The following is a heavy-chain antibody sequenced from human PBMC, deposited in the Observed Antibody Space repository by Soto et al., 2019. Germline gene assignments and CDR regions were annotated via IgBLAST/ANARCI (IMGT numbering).Heavy chain of an antibody. CDR2: IYYSGST. Sequence: SETLSLTCTVSGGSISSSSYYWGWIRQPPGKGLEWIGSIYYSGSTYYNPSLKSRVTISVDTSKNQFSLKLSSVTAADTAVYYCARRVAIAAAGTAGWLGPFDYWGQGTLVTVSS. J-gene: IGHJ4*02. D-gene: IGHD6-13*01. CDR3: ARRVAIAAAGTAGWLGPFDY. CDR1: GGSISSSSYY. V-gene: IGHV4-39*01.